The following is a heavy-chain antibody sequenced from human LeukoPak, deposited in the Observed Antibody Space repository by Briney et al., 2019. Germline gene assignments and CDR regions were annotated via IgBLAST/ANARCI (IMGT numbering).Heavy chain of an antibody. CDR2: IYYRGNT. CDR1: GGSISSYY. J-gene: IGHJ3*02. Sequence: PSETLSLTCTVSGGSISSYYWGWIRQPPGKGLEWIGSIYYRGNTFYNPSLRSRVTMSVDTSRNQFSLKVTSVTAADTAVYFCAREEATVSDDAFDIWGPGTMVTVSS. D-gene: IGHD4-17*01. CDR3: AREEATVSDDAFDI. V-gene: IGHV4-59*04.